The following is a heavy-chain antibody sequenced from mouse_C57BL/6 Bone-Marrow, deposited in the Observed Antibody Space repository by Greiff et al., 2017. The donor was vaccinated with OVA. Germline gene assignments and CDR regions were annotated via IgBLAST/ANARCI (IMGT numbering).Heavy chain of an antibody. CDR1: GFNIKDDY. D-gene: IGHD2-5*01. Sequence: VQLQQSGAELVRPGASVKLSCTASGFNIKDDYMHWVKQRPEQGLEWIGWIDPENGDTEYASKFPGQATITADTSSNTAYLQLSSLTSEDTAVYYCTTPSYYSNYVDWYFDVWGTGTTVTVSS. CDR3: TTPSYYSNYVDWYFDV. J-gene: IGHJ1*03. CDR2: IDPENGDT. V-gene: IGHV14-4*01.